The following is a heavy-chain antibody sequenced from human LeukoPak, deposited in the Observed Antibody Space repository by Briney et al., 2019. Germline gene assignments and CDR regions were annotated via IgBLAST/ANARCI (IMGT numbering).Heavy chain of an antibody. Sequence: SETLSLTCTVSGYSISSGYYWGWIRQPPGKGLEWIGSIYHSGSTYYNPSLKSRVTISVDTSKNQFSLKLSSVTAADTAVYYCARRESSGWYPYYFDYWGQGTLVTVSS. CDR2: IYHSGST. J-gene: IGHJ4*02. CDR1: GYSISSGYY. D-gene: IGHD6-19*01. CDR3: ARRESSGWYPYYFDY. V-gene: IGHV4-38-2*02.